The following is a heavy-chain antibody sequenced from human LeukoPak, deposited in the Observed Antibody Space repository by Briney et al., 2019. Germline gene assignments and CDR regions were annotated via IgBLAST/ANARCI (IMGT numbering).Heavy chain of an antibody. CDR1: GGSISTYY. Sequence: PSETLSLTCTVSGGSISTYYWSWIRQPPGKALEWIGYIYYSGSTNYNPSLKSRVTISVDTSKNQFSLKLRSVTAADTAVYYCARRISWYLNWYFDLWGRGTLVTVSS. J-gene: IGHJ2*01. CDR3: ARRISWYLNWYFDL. D-gene: IGHD6-13*01. CDR2: IYYSGST. V-gene: IGHV4-59*01.